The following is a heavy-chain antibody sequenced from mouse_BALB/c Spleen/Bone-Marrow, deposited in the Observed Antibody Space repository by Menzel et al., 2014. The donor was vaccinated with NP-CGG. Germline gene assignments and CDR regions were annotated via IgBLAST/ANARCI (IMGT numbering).Heavy chain of an antibody. CDR3: AREGYASTAWFAY. CDR2: INTYSGNT. D-gene: IGHD1-1*01. V-gene: IGHV1-67*01. J-gene: IGHJ3*01. Sequence: VQLQQSGPELVRPGVSVKISCKGSGYTFTDYAMHWVKQSHAKSLEWIGVINTYSGNTNYNQNFKVKATMTVDKSSSTAFMELARLTYEDSAIYYCAREGYASTAWFAYWGQGTLVTVSA. CDR1: GYTFTDYA.